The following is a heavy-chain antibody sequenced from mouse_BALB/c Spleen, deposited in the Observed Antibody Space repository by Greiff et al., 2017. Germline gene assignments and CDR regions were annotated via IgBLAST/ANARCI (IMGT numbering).Heavy chain of an antibody. CDR3: ASLLKVDDYGSPAWFAY. D-gene: IGHD1-1*01. J-gene: IGHJ3*01. CDR2: INPNNGDT. V-gene: IGHV1-26*01. Sequence: EVQLQQSGPELVKPGASVKMSCKASGYTFTDYYMKWVKQSHGKSLEWIGDINPNNGDTFYNQKFKGKATLTVDKSSSTAYMQLNSLTSEDSAVYYCASLLKVDDYGSPAWFAYWGQGTLVTVSA. CDR1: GYTFTDYY.